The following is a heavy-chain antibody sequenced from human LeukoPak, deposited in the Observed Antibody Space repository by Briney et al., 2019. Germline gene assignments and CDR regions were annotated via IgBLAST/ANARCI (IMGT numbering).Heavy chain of an antibody. Sequence: PSETLSLTCSVSGGFISSYFWNWIPQPAGKGLEWVGHIYDGGKTNFNASLRGRATISVDTSSNQFYLELRSVTAADTAVYYCARDYIVETGVVAFDIWGQGTMVSVS. CDR2: IYDGGKT. CDR1: GGFISSYF. J-gene: IGHJ3*02. D-gene: IGHD5-12*01. CDR3: ARDYIVETGVVAFDI. V-gene: IGHV4-4*07.